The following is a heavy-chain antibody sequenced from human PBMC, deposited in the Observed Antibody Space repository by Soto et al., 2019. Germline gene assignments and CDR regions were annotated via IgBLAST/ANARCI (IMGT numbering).Heavy chain of an antibody. CDR1: VFTFSSYA. CDR3: AKDQSGMIVVVITFEY. Sequence: GGSLRLSCTSSVFTFSSYAMSCVRHSPGKWLEWVSAISGSGGSTYYADSVKGRFTISRDNSKNTLYLQMNSLRAEDTAVYYCAKDQSGMIVVVITFEYWGQATLVSVSS. CDR2: ISGSGGST. V-gene: IGHV3-23*01. J-gene: IGHJ4*02. D-gene: IGHD3-22*01.